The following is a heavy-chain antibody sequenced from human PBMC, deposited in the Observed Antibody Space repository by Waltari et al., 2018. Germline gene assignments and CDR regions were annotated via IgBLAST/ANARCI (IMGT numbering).Heavy chain of an antibody. D-gene: IGHD4-17*01. CDR1: GGSISSGGYY. J-gene: IGHJ3*02. Sequence: QVQLQESGPGLVKPSQTLSLTCTVSGGSISSGGYYWSWIRQHPGKGLEWIGYIYYSGSTYYNPSLKSRVTISVDTSKNQFSLKLSSVTAADTAVYYCARETTVTTTSWGFDIWGQGTMVTVSS. CDR2: IYYSGST. CDR3: ARETTVTTTSWGFDI. V-gene: IGHV4-31*03.